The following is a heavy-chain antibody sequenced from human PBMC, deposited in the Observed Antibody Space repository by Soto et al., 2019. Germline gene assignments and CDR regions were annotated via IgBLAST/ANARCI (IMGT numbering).Heavy chain of an antibody. Sequence: GGSLRLSCAASGFTFSTYSMNWVRQAPGKGLEWVSYISSSSSSIYYADSVKGRFTISRDNAKNSLYLQMNSLRDEDTAVYYCARGQPAAGGSLLAYWGQGTLVTVSS. D-gene: IGHD6-25*01. CDR1: GFTFSTYS. CDR2: ISSSSSSI. CDR3: ARGQPAAGGSLLAY. V-gene: IGHV3-48*02. J-gene: IGHJ4*02.